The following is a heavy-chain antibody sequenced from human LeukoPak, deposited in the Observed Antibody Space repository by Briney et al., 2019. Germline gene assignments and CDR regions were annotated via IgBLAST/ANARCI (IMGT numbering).Heavy chain of an antibody. D-gene: IGHD1-26*01. CDR3: ARGIVGATSNYFDY. CDR2: ISYDGSNK. V-gene: IGHV3-30-3*01. CDR1: GFTFRSYA. J-gene: IGHJ4*02. Sequence: GGSLRLSCAASGFTFRSYAMHWVRQAPGKGLEWVAVISYDGSNKYYADSVKGRFTISRDNSKNTLYLQMNSLRAEDTAVYYCARGIVGATSNYFDYWGQGTLVTVSS.